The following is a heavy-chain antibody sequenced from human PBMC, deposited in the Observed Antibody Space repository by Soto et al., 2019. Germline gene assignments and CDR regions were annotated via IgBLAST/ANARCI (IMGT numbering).Heavy chain of an antibody. D-gene: IGHD1-7*01. CDR3: ARDRIIGTSYSDY. CDR1: SGSINSFY. V-gene: IGHV4-4*07. Sequence: SETLSLTCTVSSGSINSFYWSWIRQPAGKGLEWIGRIHSSGATNYNPSLKSRVTMSVDTSRNQFSLKLTSVTAADTAVYYCARDRIIGTSYSDYWGQGVLVTVSS. CDR2: IHSSGAT. J-gene: IGHJ4*02.